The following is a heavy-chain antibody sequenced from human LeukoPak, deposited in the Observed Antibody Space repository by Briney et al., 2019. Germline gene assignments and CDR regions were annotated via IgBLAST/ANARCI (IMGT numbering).Heavy chain of an antibody. CDR1: GFTFSDHW. Sequence: GGPLRLSCAASGFTFSDHWMHWVRQVPGKGLVWVSHVNNDGSGTTYADSVKGRFTISRDNARNTLYLQMNSLRAEDSAVYYCVRDAPNSRFDPWGQGTLVTVSS. V-gene: IGHV3-74*03. D-gene: IGHD2/OR15-2a*01. J-gene: IGHJ5*02. CDR2: VNNDGSGT. CDR3: VRDAPNSRFDP.